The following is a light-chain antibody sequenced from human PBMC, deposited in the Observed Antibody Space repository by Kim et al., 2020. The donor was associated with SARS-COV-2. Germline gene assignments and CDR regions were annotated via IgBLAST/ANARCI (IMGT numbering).Light chain of an antibody. V-gene: IGKV1-33*01. CDR1: QDIKNS. Sequence: DIQMTQSPSSLSASVGDRVTITCQASQDIKNSLNWYQQKPGKAPKLLIYGASNLEAGVPSRFSGSGSGTDFTFTVSSLQPEDFATYYCQHYDKLPPTFGQGTKLEI. CDR3: QHYDKLPPT. J-gene: IGKJ2*01. CDR2: GAS.